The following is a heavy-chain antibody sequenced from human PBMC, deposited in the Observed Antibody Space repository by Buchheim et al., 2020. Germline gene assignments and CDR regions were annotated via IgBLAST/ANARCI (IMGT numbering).Heavy chain of an antibody. D-gene: IGHD4-17*01. V-gene: IGHV4-59*01. CDR1: GGSINNYY. J-gene: IGHJ4*02. CDR2: MYYSGST. Sequence: QAQLQESGPGLVKPSETLSLMCTVSGGSINNYYWNWIRQPPGKGLEWIGNMYYSGSTNYNPSLKSRVTISVDTSKNQFSLKLSSVTAADTAVYYCARGGTGTTLTLWGQGT. CDR3: ARGGTGTTLTL.